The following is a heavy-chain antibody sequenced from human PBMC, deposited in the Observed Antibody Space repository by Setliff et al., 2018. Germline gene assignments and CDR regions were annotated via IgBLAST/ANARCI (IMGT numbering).Heavy chain of an antibody. CDR2: INHSGST. V-gene: IGHV4-34*01. CDR3: ARGVYCSSTSCSPGLNWFDP. CDR1: GGPFSSYY. Sequence: PSETLSLTCAVYGGPFSSYYWSWIRQPPGKGLEWIGEINHSGSTNYNPSLKSRVTISVDTSKNQFSLKLSSVTAADTAVYYCARGVYCSSTSCSPGLNWFDPWGQGTLVTVSS. J-gene: IGHJ5*02. D-gene: IGHD2-2*01.